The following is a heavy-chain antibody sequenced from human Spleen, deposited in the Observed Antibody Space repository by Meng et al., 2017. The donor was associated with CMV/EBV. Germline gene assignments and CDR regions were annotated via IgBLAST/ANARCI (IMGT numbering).Heavy chain of an antibody. CDR1: GYSFTSYG. D-gene: IGHD2-15*01. V-gene: IGHV1-18*01. CDR3: ASARLYCSGGSCYSDYYYGMDV. CDR2: ISTYSGST. J-gene: IGHJ6*02. Sequence: ASVKVSCKPSGYSFTSYGISWVRQAPGQGLEWMGWISTYSGSTNYAQKFQGRVTMTRDTSISTAYMELSRLRSDDTAVYYCASARLYCSGGSCYSDYYYGMDVWGQGTTVTVSS.